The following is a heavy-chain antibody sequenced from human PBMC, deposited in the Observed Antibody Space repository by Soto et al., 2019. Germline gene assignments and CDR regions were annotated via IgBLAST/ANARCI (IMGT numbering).Heavy chain of an antibody. CDR3: AKARPYCGGDCYDTPVWDADY. D-gene: IGHD2-21*02. CDR1: GFTFSSYG. J-gene: IGHJ4*02. CDR2: IWYDGRNK. Sequence: QVQLVESGGGVVQPGRSLRLSCAASGFTFSSYGMHWVRQAPGKGLEWVAVIWYDGRNKYYADSVKGRFTISRDNSKNTLYLQMNSLRAEDTAVYYCAKARPYCGGDCYDTPVWDADYWGQGTLVTVSS. V-gene: IGHV3-33*06.